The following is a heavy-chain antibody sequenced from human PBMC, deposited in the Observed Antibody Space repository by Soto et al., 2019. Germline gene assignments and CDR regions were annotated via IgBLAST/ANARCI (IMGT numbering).Heavy chain of an antibody. D-gene: IGHD6-19*01. Sequence: QVQLVQSGAEVKKPESSVTVSCKASGGTFSSYAISWVRQAPGQGLEWMGGIIPIFGTANYAQKFQGRVTITADESTSTAYMELSSLRSEDTAVYYCARGGQWLVLSGMDVWGQGTTVTVSS. J-gene: IGHJ6*02. CDR1: GGTFSSYA. CDR3: ARGGQWLVLSGMDV. CDR2: IIPIFGTA. V-gene: IGHV1-69*01.